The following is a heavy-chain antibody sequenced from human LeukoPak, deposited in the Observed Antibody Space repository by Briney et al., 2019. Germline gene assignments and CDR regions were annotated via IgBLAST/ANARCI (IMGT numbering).Heavy chain of an antibody. J-gene: IGHJ4*02. CDR3: AKSHGAGRYYPPEY. V-gene: IGHV3-9*01. CDR2: ISWNSDFI. CDR1: GFNFDDYT. Sequence: GGSLRLSCAASGFNFDDYTMHWVRQPPGKGLEWVSGISWNSDFIVYGDSVKGRFTISRDNAKNSLYLQMNSLRAEDTALYYCAKSHGAGRYYPPEYWGQGTLLTVSS. D-gene: IGHD3-10*01.